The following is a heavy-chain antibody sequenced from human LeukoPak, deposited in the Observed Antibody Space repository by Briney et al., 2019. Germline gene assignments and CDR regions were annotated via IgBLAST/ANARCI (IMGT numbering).Heavy chain of an antibody. V-gene: IGHV3-23*01. J-gene: IGHJ4*02. D-gene: IGHD5-12*01. CDR3: ARDVDGNGYLGGIY. CDR2: ISGSGGST. Sequence: GGSLRLSCAASGFTFSSYAMSWVRQAPGKGLEWVSAISGSGGSTYYADSVKGRFIISRDNALNTLYLHMSSLRAEDTAVYFCARDVDGNGYLGGIYWGQGTLVTVSS. CDR1: GFTFSSYA.